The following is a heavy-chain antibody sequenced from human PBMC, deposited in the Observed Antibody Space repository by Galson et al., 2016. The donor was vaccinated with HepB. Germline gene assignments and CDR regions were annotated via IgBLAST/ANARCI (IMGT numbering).Heavy chain of an antibody. D-gene: IGHD6-19*01. CDR2: INPNTGGT. CDR3: ARELDHSSDWPYS. V-gene: IGHV1-2*02. J-gene: IGHJ4*02. CDR1: GYTFTGQY. Sequence: SVKVSCKASGYTFTGQYLHWVRQAPGQGPEWMGRINPNTGGTTYAQKFQGRVTMTRDTSISTAYMDLSSLTSDDTAVYFCARELDHSSDWPYSWGQGTLVTVSS.